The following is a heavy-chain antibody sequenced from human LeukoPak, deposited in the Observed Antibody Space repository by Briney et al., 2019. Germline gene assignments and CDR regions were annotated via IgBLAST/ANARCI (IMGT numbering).Heavy chain of an antibody. CDR2: IKSRSDGGTT. D-gene: IGHD4-17*01. J-gene: IGHJ4*02. CDR3: TTANYGAYDY. Sequence: GGSLRLSCAASGFTFSNAWLTWVRQAPGKGLEWVGYIKSRSDGGTTDYAAPVKGRFTTSRDDSEKTLYLQMNSLKTEDTAVYYCTTANYGAYDYWGQGTLVTVSS. V-gene: IGHV3-15*01. CDR1: GFTFSNAW.